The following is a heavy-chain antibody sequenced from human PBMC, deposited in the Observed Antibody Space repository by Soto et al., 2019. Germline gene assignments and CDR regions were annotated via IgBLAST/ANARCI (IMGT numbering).Heavy chain of an antibody. CDR3: GRPPPTPAYTGSWPP. CDR1: GDSCSTYW. Sequence: PGESMKVSWEAAGDSCSTYWSGWVRQMPGKGLEWVGLIYAANSETRYSPSFQGQVTLSVDKSINTAYLQWSSLKASDTAIYYWGRPPPTPAYTGSWPPLGKGPLVPVS. CDR2: IYAANSET. D-gene: IGHD2-2*02. J-gene: IGHJ5*02. V-gene: IGHV5-51*01.